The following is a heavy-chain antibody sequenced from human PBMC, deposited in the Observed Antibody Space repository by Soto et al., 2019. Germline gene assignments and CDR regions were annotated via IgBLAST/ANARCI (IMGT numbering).Heavy chain of an antibody. CDR1: GFTFSSYA. D-gene: IGHD3-10*01. Sequence: PGGSLRLSCAASGFTFSSYAMSWVRQAPGKGLEWVSAISGSGGSTYYADSVKGRFTISRDNSKNTLYLQMNSLRAEDTAVYYCAKDGGLLWFGDFNYYYGMDVWGQGTTVTVSS. J-gene: IGHJ6*02. CDR3: AKDGGLLWFGDFNYYYGMDV. CDR2: ISGSGGST. V-gene: IGHV3-23*01.